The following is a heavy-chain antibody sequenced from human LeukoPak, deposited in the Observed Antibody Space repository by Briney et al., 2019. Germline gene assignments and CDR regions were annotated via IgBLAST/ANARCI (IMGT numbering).Heavy chain of an antibody. D-gene: IGHD2-15*01. CDR3: ARGIFRHPYCSGGSCYLDI. CDR1: GFTFSSYS. Sequence: GGSLRLSCAASGFTFSSYSMNWVRQAPGKGLEWVSSISSSSSYIYYADSVKGRFTISRDNAKNSLYLQMNSLRAEDTAVYYCARGIFRHPYCSGGSCYLDIWGQGTMVTVSS. V-gene: IGHV3-21*01. J-gene: IGHJ3*02. CDR2: ISSSSSYI.